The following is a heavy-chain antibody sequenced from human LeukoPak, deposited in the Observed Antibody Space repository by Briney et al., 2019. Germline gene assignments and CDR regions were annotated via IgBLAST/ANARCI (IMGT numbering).Heavy chain of an antibody. CDR2: INHSGST. Sequence: SETLSLTCAVYGGSFSGYYWSWIRQPPGKGLEWIGEINHSGSTNYNPSLKSRVIISVDTSKNQFSLKLSSVTAADTAVYYCARALLWFGELAQDWGQGTLVTVSS. V-gene: IGHV4-34*01. J-gene: IGHJ4*02. CDR3: ARALLWFGELAQD. CDR1: GGSFSGYY. D-gene: IGHD3-10*01.